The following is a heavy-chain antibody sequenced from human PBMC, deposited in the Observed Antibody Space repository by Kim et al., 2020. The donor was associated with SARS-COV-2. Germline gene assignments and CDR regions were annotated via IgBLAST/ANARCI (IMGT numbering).Heavy chain of an antibody. J-gene: IGHJ4*02. CDR2: IYPGDSDT. D-gene: IGHD5-12*01. CDR1: GYSFTSYW. V-gene: IGHV5-51*01. Sequence: GESLQISCKGSGYSFTSYWIGWVRQMPGKGLEWMGIIYPGDSDTRYSPSFQGQVTISADKSISTAYLQWSSLKASDTAMYYCARHGDIVATGGLFDYWGQGTLVTVSS. CDR3: ARHGDIVATGGLFDY.